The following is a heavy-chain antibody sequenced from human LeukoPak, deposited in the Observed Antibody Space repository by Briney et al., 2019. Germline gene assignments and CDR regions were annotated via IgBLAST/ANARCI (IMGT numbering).Heavy chain of an antibody. D-gene: IGHD6-13*01. Sequence: SETLSLTCAVYGGSFSGYYWSWIREPPGKGLEWIGEINHSGSTNYNPSLKSRVTISVDKSKNQFSLKLSSVTAADTAVYYCARVRAGTDDAFDIWGQGTMVTVSS. CDR1: GGSFSGYY. CDR2: INHSGST. CDR3: ARVRAGTDDAFDI. V-gene: IGHV4-34*01. J-gene: IGHJ3*02.